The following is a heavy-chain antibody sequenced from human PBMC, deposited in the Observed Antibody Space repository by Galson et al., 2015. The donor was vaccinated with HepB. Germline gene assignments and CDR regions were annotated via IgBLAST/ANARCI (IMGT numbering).Heavy chain of an antibody. CDR2: ISYDGSNK. D-gene: IGHD3-22*01. CDR3: ANPHCREESSGYRDD. V-gene: IGHV3-30*04. CDR1: GSTLSSYA. Sequence: SLRLPWPTSGSTLSSYAMHWVREAPGKGLEWVAVISYDGSNKYYADSVKGRFTISRHNSKNTLYLQMNSLRAEDTAVYYCANPHCREESSGYRDDWGQGTLVTVSS. J-gene: IGHJ4*02.